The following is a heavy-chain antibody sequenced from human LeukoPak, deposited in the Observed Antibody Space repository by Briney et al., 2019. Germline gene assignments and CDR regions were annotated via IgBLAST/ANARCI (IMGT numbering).Heavy chain of an antibody. D-gene: IGHD6-13*01. CDR3: AKEARSSWVNDADNWFDP. Sequence: GGSLRLPCAASGITVSNYGMTWVRQAPGKGLEWVSAISGSGGSTYYADSVKGRFTISRDNSKNTLYLQMNSLRAEDTAVYYCAKEARSSWVNDADNWFDPWGQGTLVTVSS. J-gene: IGHJ5*02. CDR2: ISGSGGST. V-gene: IGHV3-23*01. CDR1: GITVSNYG.